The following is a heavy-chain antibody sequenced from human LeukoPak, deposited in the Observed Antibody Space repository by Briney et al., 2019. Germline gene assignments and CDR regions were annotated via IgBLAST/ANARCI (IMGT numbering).Heavy chain of an antibody. V-gene: IGHV1-2*02. J-gene: IGHJ6*03. CDR2: INPNSGGT. CDR3: ARGCATSLLPSFYYYMDV. CDR1: GYTFTGYY. Sequence: GASVEVSCKASGYTFTGYYMHWVRQAPGQRLEWMGWINPNSGGTNYAQKFQGSVTMTRDTSISTAYMELSRLRSDDTAVYYCARGCATSLLPSFYYYMDVWGKGTTVTISS. D-gene: IGHD2-21*01.